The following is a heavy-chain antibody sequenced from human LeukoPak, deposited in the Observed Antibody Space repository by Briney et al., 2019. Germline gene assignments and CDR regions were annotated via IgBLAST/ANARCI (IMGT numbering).Heavy chain of an antibody. CDR3: ARVGAALDY. Sequence: GGSLRLSCAASGFTFSSHRMNWIRQAPGKGLVWVSRISSDGTTTHYADSVRGRFTSSRDNAKNTLYLQMNSLRAEDTAVYYCARVGAALDYWGQGTLVTVSS. CDR2: ISSDGTTT. CDR1: GFTFSSHR. J-gene: IGHJ4*02. D-gene: IGHD2-15*01. V-gene: IGHV3-74*01.